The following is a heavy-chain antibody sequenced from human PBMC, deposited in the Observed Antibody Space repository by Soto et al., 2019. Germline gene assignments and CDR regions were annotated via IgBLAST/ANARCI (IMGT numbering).Heavy chain of an antibody. CDR1: GFTVSGNY. CDR3: ARSRLYSSSSFAFDV. J-gene: IGHJ3*01. D-gene: IGHD6-6*01. V-gene: IGHV3-66*01. Sequence: GGSLRLSCAASGFTVSGNYMSWVRQAPGKGLEWVSVIYSGGSTDYADSMKDRFTISRDNSKNTLYLQMSSLRAEDTAVYYCARSRLYSSSSFAFDVWGQGTTVTVSS. CDR2: IYSGGST.